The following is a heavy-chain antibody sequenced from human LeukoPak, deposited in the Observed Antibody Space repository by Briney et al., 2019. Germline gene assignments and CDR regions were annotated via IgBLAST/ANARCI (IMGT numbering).Heavy chain of an antibody. CDR3: AELGITMIGGV. CDR2: ISTSSSYI. CDR1: GFTFSSYS. Sequence: GGSLRLSCAASGFTFSSYSMNRVRQAPGKGLEWVSSISTSSSYIYYADSVKGRFTISRDNAKNSLYLQMNSLRAEDTAVYYCAELGITMIGGVWGKGTTVTISS. V-gene: IGHV3-21*01. J-gene: IGHJ6*04. D-gene: IGHD3-10*02.